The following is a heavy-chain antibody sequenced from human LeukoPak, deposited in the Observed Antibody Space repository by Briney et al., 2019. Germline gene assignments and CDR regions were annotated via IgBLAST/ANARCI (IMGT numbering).Heavy chain of an antibody. V-gene: IGHV4-39*07. Sequence: SETLSLTCSVSGGSISSSSYYWGWIRQPPGKGLEWIGSIYYSGSTYYNPSLKSRVTISVDTSKNQFSLKLSSVTAADTAVYYCARVNSEYYYYYYYMDVWGKGTTVTVSS. CDR3: ARVNSEYYYYYYYMDV. J-gene: IGHJ6*03. CDR1: GGSISSSSYY. D-gene: IGHD2/OR15-2a*01. CDR2: IYYSGST.